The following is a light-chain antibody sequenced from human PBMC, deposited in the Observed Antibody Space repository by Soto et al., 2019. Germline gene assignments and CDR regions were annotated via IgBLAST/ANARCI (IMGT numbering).Light chain of an antibody. J-gene: IGKJ2*01. V-gene: IGKV3-20*01. Sequence: EIVLTQSPGTLSLSPGERATLSCRASQSVSSSYLACYQQKPGQAPRLLIYGASSRATGIPDRFSGSGSGTDFTLTISSLEPEDFAVYYCQQYGSSPYTFGQGTKLEIK. CDR3: QQYGSSPYT. CDR1: QSVSSSY. CDR2: GAS.